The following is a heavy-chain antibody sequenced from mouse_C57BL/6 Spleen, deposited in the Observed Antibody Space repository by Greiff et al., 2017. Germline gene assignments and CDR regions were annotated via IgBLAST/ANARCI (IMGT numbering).Heavy chain of an antibody. V-gene: IGHV1-18*01. CDR3: ARAGYDYDYAMDY. Sequence: EVQRVESGPELVKPGASVKIPCKASGYTFTDYNMDWVKQSHGKSLEWIGDINPNNGGTIYNQKFKGKATLTVDKSSSTAYMELRSLTSEDTAVYYCARAGYDYDYAMDYWGQGTSVTVSS. CDR2: INPNNGGT. D-gene: IGHD2-4*01. CDR1: GYTFTDYN. J-gene: IGHJ4*01.